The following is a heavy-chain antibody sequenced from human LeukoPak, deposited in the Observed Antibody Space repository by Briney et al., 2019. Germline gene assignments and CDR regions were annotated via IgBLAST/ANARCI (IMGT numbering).Heavy chain of an antibody. CDR2: INPNSGGT. CDR1: GYTFTGYY. J-gene: IGHJ5*02. D-gene: IGHD3-10*01. Sequence: ASVKVSCKASGYTFTGYYMHWVRQAPGQGLEWMGWINPNSGGTNYAQKFQGRVTMTRDTSISTAYMELSRLRSDDTAVYYCARGFVYYGSGSYWTDNWFDPWGQGTLVTVSS. CDR3: ARGFVYYGSGSYWTDNWFDP. V-gene: IGHV1-2*02.